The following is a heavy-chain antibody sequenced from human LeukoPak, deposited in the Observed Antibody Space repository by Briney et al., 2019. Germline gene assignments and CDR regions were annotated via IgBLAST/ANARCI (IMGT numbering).Heavy chain of an antibody. V-gene: IGHV7-4-1*02. D-gene: IGHD2-21*02. CDR3: ARDPPPLAGNCGGDCFY. CDR1: GYTFTSYA. Sequence: ASVKVSCNASGYTFTSYAMNWVRQAPGQGLEWMGWINTNTGNPTYAQGFTGRFVFSLDTSVSTAYLQISSLKAEDTAVYYCARDPPPLAGNCGGDCFYWGQGTLVTVSS. J-gene: IGHJ4*02. CDR2: INTNTGNP.